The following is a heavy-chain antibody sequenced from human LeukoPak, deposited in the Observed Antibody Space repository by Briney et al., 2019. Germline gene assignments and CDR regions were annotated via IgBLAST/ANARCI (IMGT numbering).Heavy chain of an antibody. J-gene: IGHJ4*02. Sequence: SETLSLTCTVSGGSVTYTNYYWGWIRQPPGKGLQWIGVIYYNGKTYYNPSLKSRVTVAVDTSKNQFSLKLSSVTAADTAVYYCARELAPFDYWGQGTLVTVSS. CDR1: GGSVTYTNYY. CDR2: IYYNGKT. V-gene: IGHV4-39*02. CDR3: ARELAPFDY.